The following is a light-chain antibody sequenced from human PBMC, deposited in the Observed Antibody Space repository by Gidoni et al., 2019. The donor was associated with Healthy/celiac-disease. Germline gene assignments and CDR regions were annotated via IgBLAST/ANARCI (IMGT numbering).Light chain of an antibody. V-gene: IGKV3-20*01. CDR3: QQYGSSPQYT. Sequence: ELVLTQSPGTLSLSPGERATLSCRASQSVSSSYLAWYQQKPGQAPRLLIYGASSRATGIPDRFFGSGSATDFTLTISRLEPEDVAVYYCQQYGSSPQYTFGQGTKLEIK. J-gene: IGKJ2*01. CDR1: QSVSSSY. CDR2: GAS.